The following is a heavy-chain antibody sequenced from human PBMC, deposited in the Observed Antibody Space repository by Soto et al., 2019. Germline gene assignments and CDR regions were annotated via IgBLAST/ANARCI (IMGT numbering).Heavy chain of an antibody. V-gene: IGHV5-51*01. Sequence: SLKISCKGSGYNFAGYWIAWVRQMPGKGLELMGIIYPSDSDTRYRPSFQGQVTISADKSISSAYLQWSSLRASDTAMYYCARGGVSTRTFDYWGQGTPVTVSS. J-gene: IGHJ4*02. CDR3: ARGGVSTRTFDY. CDR1: GYNFAGYW. CDR2: IYPSDSDT. D-gene: IGHD3-3*01.